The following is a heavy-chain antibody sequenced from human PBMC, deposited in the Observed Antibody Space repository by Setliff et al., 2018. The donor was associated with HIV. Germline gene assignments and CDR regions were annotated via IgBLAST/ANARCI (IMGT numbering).Heavy chain of an antibody. J-gene: IGHJ5*02. CDR2: IIPIFGTT. CDR3: ARVRYCSGGSCYGGEYWFDP. Sequence: ASVKVSCKASGGTFSSYAISWVRQAPGQGLEWMGGIIPIFGTTNYAQKFQGRVTITTDESTTTAYMELSSLRSEDTALYYCARVRYCSGGSCYGGEYWFDPWGQGTLVTVSS. V-gene: IGHV1-69*05. D-gene: IGHD2-15*01. CDR1: GGTFSSYA.